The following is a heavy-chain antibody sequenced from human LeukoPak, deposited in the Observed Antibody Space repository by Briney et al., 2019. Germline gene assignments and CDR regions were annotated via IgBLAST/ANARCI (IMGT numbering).Heavy chain of an antibody. D-gene: IGHD3-10*01. CDR2: IYTSGST. CDR1: GGSISSYY. V-gene: IGHV4-4*07. J-gene: IGHJ5*02. Sequence: SETLSLTCTVSGGSISSYYWSWIRQPAGKGLEWIGRIYTSGSTNYNPSLKSRVTISVDTSKNQFSLKLSSVTAADTAVYYCARGYYGSGTFNWFDPWGQGTLVTVSS. CDR3: ARGYYGSGTFNWFDP.